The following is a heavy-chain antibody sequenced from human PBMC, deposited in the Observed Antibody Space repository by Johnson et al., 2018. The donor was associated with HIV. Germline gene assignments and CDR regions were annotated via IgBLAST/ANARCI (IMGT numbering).Heavy chain of an antibody. CDR3: AGNVRGELELPDGFDI. J-gene: IGHJ3*02. Sequence: VQLVESGGGLVQPGGSLRLSCAASGFTVNNKYMSWVRQPPGKGLEWVSVIYSGGSTYYADSVKGRFTISRDSSKNTLYLQMNSLRAEDTAVYYCAGNVRGELELPDGFDIWGQGTMVTVSS. V-gene: IGHV3-66*01. CDR1: GFTVNNKY. CDR2: IYSGGST. D-gene: IGHD1-7*01.